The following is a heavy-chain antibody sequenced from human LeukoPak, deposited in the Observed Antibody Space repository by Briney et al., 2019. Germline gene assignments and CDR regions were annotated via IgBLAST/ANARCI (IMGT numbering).Heavy chain of an antibody. CDR1: GFTFSSYA. J-gene: IGHJ6*02. CDR3: AKEVNYGDYFYNGMDV. Sequence: GGSLRLSCAASGFTFSSYAMSWVRQAPGKGLEWVSVISGSGDSTYYADSIKGRFTISRDNSENTLYLQMSSLRAEDTAVHYCAKEVNYGDYFYNGMDVWGQGTTVTVSS. V-gene: IGHV3-23*01. CDR2: ISGSGDST. D-gene: IGHD4-17*01.